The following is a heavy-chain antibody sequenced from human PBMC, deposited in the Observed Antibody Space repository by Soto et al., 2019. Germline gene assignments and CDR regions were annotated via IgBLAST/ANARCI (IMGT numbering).Heavy chain of an antibody. Sequence: SVKVSCKASGGTFSSYAISWVRQAPGQGLEWMGGIIPIFGTANYAQKFQGRVTITADESTSTAYMELSSLRSEDTAVYYCARERYYDSSGYYYVPYYFDYWGQGTLVTVSS. J-gene: IGHJ4*02. CDR1: GGTFSSYA. D-gene: IGHD3-22*01. CDR3: ARERYYDSSGYYYVPYYFDY. V-gene: IGHV1-69*13. CDR2: IIPIFGTA.